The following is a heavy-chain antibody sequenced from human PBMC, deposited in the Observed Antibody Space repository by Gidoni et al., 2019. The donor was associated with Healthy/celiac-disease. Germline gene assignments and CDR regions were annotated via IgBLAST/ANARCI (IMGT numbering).Heavy chain of an antibody. D-gene: IGHD3-22*01. Sequence: GRFTISRDNSKNTLYLQMNSLRAEDTAVYYCANTETADYYDSSGYYYDYWGQGTLVTVSS. CDR3: ANTETADYYDSSGYYYDY. J-gene: IGHJ4*02. V-gene: IGHV3-23*01.